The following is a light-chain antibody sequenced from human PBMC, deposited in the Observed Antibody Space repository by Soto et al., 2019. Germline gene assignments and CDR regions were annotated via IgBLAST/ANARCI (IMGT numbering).Light chain of an antibody. CDR3: QQRSNWLLT. CDR2: DAS. J-gene: IGKJ4*01. Sequence: DIVLTQSPATLSLSPGERATLSCRASQSVSSYLAWYQQKPGQAPRLLIYDASNRATGIPARFSGSGSGTDFTLTISSLEPEDFAVYYCQQRSNWLLTFGGGTNVEIK. V-gene: IGKV3-11*01. CDR1: QSVSSY.